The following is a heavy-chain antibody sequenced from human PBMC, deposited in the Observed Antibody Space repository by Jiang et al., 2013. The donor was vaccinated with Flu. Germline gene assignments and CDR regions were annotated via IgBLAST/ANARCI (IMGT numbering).Heavy chain of an antibody. J-gene: IGHJ6*02. V-gene: IGHV3-30*18. Sequence: QLVESGGGVVQPGRSLRLSCAASGFTFSSYGMHWVRQAPGKGLEWVALISSDGSNKYYADSVKGRFTISRDNSKNTLYLQMNSLRPEDTAVYYCAKGVVKFYSYYGMDVWGQGTTVTVSS. CDR1: GFTFSSYG. D-gene: IGHD2-15*01. CDR3: AKGVVKFYSYYGMDV. CDR2: ISSDGSNK.